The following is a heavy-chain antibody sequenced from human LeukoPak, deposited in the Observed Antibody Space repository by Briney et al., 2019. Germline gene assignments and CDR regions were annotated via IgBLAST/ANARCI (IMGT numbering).Heavy chain of an antibody. CDR3: ARQEDSSGYYYYY. CDR1: GYTFTSYG. D-gene: IGHD3-22*01. V-gene: IGHV1-46*01. Sequence: GASVKVSCTASGYTFTSYGISWVRQAPGQGLEWMGIINPSGGYTTYAQKFQGRVTMTRDTSTSTVSMELSSLRSEDTAVYFCARQEDSSGYYYYYWGQGTLVTVSS. J-gene: IGHJ4*02. CDR2: INPSGGYT.